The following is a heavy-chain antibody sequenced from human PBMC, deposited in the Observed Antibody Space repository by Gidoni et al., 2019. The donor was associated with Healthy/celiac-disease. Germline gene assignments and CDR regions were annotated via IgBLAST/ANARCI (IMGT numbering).Heavy chain of an antibody. CDR2: ISSSSSYI. CDR1: GFTFSSYS. Sequence: EVQRVQSGGGLVKPGGSLRLSCAAVGFTFSSYSMTWVRQAPGKGLGLVSTISSSSSYIYYADSVKSRFTISRDNAKTSLYLQMNSLRAEDAAVYYCARGGGSGSYSNWFDPWGQGTLVTVSS. CDR3: ARGGGSGSYSNWFDP. V-gene: IGHV3-21*01. D-gene: IGHD3-10*01. J-gene: IGHJ5*01.